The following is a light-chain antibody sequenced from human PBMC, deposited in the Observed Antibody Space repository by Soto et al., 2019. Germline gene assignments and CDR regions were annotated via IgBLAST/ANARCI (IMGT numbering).Light chain of an antibody. CDR2: GAS. V-gene: IGKV3-15*01. CDR3: QQYNNWWT. CDR1: QSVSSN. J-gene: IGKJ1*01. Sequence: EIVMTQSPATLSVSPGERATLSCRASQSVSSNLAWYQQKPGQAPRLLIYGASTRATGVPARFSRSGSGREFTLTISSLQSEDVAVYYCQQYNNWWTFGQGIKVEIK.